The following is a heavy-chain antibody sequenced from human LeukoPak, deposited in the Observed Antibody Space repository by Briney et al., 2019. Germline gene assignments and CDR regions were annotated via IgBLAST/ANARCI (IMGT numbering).Heavy chain of an antibody. CDR3: ARKLGTVDDY. CDR2: IYSGGSP. J-gene: IGHJ4*02. D-gene: IGHD7-27*01. CDR1: GFTVSTNY. V-gene: IGHV3-53*01. Sequence: GGSLRLSCAASGFTVSTNYMSWVRRSPGKGLEWVSVIYSGGSPYYADSVKGRFTISRDNSKNTLYLQMNSLRVEDTAMYYCARKLGTVDDYWGQGTLVTVSS.